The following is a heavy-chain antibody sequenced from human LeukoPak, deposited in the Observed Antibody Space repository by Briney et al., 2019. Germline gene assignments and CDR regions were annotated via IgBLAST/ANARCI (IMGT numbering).Heavy chain of an antibody. J-gene: IGHJ4*02. V-gene: IGHV1-69*13. Sequence: SVTVSCTASGGTFSSYAISWVRQAPGQGLEWMGGIIPIFGTANYAQKFQGRVTITADESTSTAYMELSSLRSEDTAVYYCARDQAYCSSTSCYIRSFDYWGQGTLVTVSS. D-gene: IGHD2-2*02. CDR1: GGTFSSYA. CDR2: IIPIFGTA. CDR3: ARDQAYCSSTSCYIRSFDY.